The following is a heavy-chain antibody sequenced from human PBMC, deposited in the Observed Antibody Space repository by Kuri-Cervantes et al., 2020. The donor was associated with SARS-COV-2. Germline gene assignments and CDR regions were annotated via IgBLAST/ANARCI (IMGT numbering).Heavy chain of an antibody. D-gene: IGHD3-3*01. CDR1: GFTFSSYS. Sequence: GGSLRLSCAASGFTFSSYSMNWVRQAPGKGLEWVSSISSSSSYIYYADSVKGRFTISRDNAKNSLYLQMNSLKTEDTAVYYCTTRVEWLLSWDGMDVWGQGTTVTVSS. CDR2: ISSSSSYI. V-gene: IGHV3-21*03. CDR3: TTRVEWLLSWDGMDV. J-gene: IGHJ6*02.